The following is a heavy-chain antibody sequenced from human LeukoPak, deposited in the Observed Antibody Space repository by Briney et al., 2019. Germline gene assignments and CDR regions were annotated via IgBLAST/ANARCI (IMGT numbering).Heavy chain of an antibody. D-gene: IGHD2-21*02. V-gene: IGHV3-33*06. J-gene: IGHJ6*03. CDR3: AKDPSHCSGGYCWDYYYYMDV. CDR1: GFTFSSYG. Sequence: GGSLRLSCAASGFTFSSYGMYWVRQAPGKGLEWVAVIWYDGTDKYYADSVKGRFTISRDNSKNTLYLQMNSLRVEDTAVYYCAKDPSHCSGGYCWDYYYYMDVWGKGTTVTLSS. CDR2: IWYDGTDK.